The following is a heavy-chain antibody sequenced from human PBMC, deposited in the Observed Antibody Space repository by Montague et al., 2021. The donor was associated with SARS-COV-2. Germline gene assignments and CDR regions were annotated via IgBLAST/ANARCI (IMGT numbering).Heavy chain of an antibody. CDR2: ISDDGTNK. V-gene: IGHV3-30*04. D-gene: IGHD6-6*01. CDR3: ARDGHRRLSIEGRFDP. CDR1: GFTFRSYA. Sequence: SLRLSCAASGFTFRSYAMHWVRQTPGKGLEWVASISDDGTNKFYVDSVMGRFTISRDNSKNSLYLQMNSLRADDTAVYYCARDGHRRLSIEGRFDPWGQGTLVTVSS. J-gene: IGHJ5*02.